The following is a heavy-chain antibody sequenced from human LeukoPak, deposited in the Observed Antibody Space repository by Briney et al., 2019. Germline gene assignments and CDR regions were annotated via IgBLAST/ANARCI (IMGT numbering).Heavy chain of an antibody. CDR2: IYPGDSDT. D-gene: IGHD3-3*01. CDR3: ARHWYTYDFWGGYYGYYYMDV. Sequence: GESLKISCKGSGYSFTSYWIGWVRQVPGKGLEWMGIIYPGDSDTRYSPSFQGQVTISADKSISTAYLQWSSLKASDTAMYYCARHWYTYDFWGGYYGYYYMDVWGKGTTVTVSS. J-gene: IGHJ6*03. V-gene: IGHV5-51*01. CDR1: GYSFTSYW.